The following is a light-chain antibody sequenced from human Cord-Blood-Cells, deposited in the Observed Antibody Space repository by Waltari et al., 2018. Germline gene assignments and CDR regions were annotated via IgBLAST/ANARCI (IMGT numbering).Light chain of an antibody. CDR2: QDS. CDR1: KLGDKY. V-gene: IGLV3-1*01. CDR3: QAWDSSLAV. Sequence: SYELTQPPSVSVSPGQTASITCSGDKLGDKYACWYQQKPGQSPVLVIYQDSKRPSGIPKRFSGSNSGNTATLTISGTQAMDEADYYCQAWDSSLAVFGGGTQLTVL. J-gene: IGLJ7*01.